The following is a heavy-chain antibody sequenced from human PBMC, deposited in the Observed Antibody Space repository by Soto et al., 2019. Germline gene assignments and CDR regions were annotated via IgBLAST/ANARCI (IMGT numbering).Heavy chain of an antibody. CDR1: GYTFTSYG. Sequence: QVQLVQSGAEVKKPGASVKVSCKASGYTFTSYGISWVRQAPGQGLEWMGWISAYNGNTNYAQKLQGRVTMTTDTSTSTAYMELRSLRSDDTAGYYCSRDGPSVVVVAATPLDYYGMDVWGQGTTVTVSS. D-gene: IGHD2-15*01. CDR3: SRDGPSVVVVAATPLDYYGMDV. V-gene: IGHV1-18*04. J-gene: IGHJ6*02. CDR2: ISAYNGNT.